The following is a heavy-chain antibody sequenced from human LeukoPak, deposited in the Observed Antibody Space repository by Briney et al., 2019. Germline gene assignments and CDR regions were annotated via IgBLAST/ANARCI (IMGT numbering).Heavy chain of an antibody. V-gene: IGHV3-21*01. Sequence: GGSLRLSCAASGFTFSSYTINWVRQAPGKGLEWVSSITSSSSYIYYADSVKGRFTISRDNAKNSLYLQMNSLRAEDTAVYYCARTDYGGKAKYFQHWGQGTLVTVSS. CDR2: ITSSSSYI. CDR1: GFTFSSYT. D-gene: IGHD4-23*01. CDR3: ARTDYGGKAKYFQH. J-gene: IGHJ1*01.